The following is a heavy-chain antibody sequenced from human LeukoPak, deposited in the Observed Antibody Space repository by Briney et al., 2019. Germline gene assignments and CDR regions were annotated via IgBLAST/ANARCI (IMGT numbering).Heavy chain of an antibody. D-gene: IGHD3-22*01. V-gene: IGHV1-69*13. Sequence: SVKVSCKASGGTFISYAISWVRQAPGQGLEWMGGIIPIFGTANYAQKFQGRVTITADESTSTAYMELSSLRSEDTAVYYCARENIVAGPTYYYDSSGYWDYWGQGTLVTVSS. CDR2: IIPIFGTA. CDR1: GGTFISYA. J-gene: IGHJ4*02. CDR3: ARENIVAGPTYYYDSSGYWDY.